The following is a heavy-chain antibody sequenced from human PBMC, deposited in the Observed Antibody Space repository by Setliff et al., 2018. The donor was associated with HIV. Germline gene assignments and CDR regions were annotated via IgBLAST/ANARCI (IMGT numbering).Heavy chain of an antibody. D-gene: IGHD2-15*01. Sequence: ASVKVSCKSSGGTFSSYAISWVRQAPGQGLEWMGGIIPIFGTANYAQKFQGRVTITTDESTSTAYMELSSLRSEDTAVYSCARERRYCSGGSCSKFFDYWGQGTLVTVSS. CDR2: IIPIFGTA. V-gene: IGHV1-69*05. CDR1: GGTFSSYA. J-gene: IGHJ4*02. CDR3: ARERRYCSGGSCSKFFDY.